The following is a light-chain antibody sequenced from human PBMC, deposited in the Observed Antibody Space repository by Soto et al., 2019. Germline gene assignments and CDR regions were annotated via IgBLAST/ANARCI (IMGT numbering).Light chain of an antibody. CDR1: QSVKTF. V-gene: IGKV3-20*01. CDR2: GAS. CDR3: QQYGSSPLN. Sequence: EIVLTQSPATLSLSPGERATLSCRASQSVKTFLVWYQQRPGQAPRLLIYGASSRVTGIPDRFSGSGSGTDFTLTISRLEAEDFAVYYCQQYGSSPLNFGGGTKVDIK. J-gene: IGKJ4*01.